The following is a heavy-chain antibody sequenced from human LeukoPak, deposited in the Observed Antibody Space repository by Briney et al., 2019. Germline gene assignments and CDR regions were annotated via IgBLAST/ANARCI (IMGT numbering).Heavy chain of an antibody. Sequence: GESLRISCKASGYNFTNFYIAWVRQKPGKGLEWMGIIYPGDSYTRYSPSFQGQVTMSVDKSVSTAYLQWNSLQSSDTAIYYCARQGPQWLVGHWGRGTLVTVSS. CDR1: GYNFTNFY. V-gene: IGHV5-51*01. CDR2: IYPGDSYT. CDR3: ARQGPQWLVGH. D-gene: IGHD6-19*01. J-gene: IGHJ1*01.